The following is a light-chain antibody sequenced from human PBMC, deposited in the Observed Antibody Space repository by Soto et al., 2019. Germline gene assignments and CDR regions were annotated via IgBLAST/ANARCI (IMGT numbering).Light chain of an antibody. CDR2: EVS. J-gene: IGLJ3*02. V-gene: IGLV2-14*01. Sequence: QSALTQPASVSGSPGQSITISCTGTSSDVGAYNYVSWYQQHPDKAPKLMIFEVSDRPSGVSNRFSGSNSGNTASLTISGPQAEDEADYFCSSYTSKSTLVFGGGTKLTVL. CDR3: SSYTSKSTLV. CDR1: SSDVGAYNY.